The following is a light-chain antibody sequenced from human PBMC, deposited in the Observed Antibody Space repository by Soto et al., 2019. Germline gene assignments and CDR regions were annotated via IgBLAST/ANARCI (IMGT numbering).Light chain of an antibody. Sequence: EIVLTQSPGTLSLSPGDTAILSCRASQNFRSSYLAWYQQKPGQAPRLLIYGASSRATGIPDRFSGSGSGTDFTLTISRLEPEDFAVYYCQQYGSSRTFAQGTKVEIK. J-gene: IGKJ1*01. CDR3: QQYGSSRT. V-gene: IGKV3-20*01. CDR1: QNFRSSY. CDR2: GAS.